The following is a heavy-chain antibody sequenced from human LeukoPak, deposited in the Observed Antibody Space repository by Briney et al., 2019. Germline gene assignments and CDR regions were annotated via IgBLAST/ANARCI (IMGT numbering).Heavy chain of an antibody. CDR1: GFTFSSYS. CDR2: IKQDGSEK. V-gene: IGHV3-7*01. CDR3: ARDRYYGSGSYFDY. D-gene: IGHD3-10*01. Sequence: GGSLRLSCAASGFTFSSYSMNWVRQAPGKGLEWVANIKQDGSEKYYVDSVKGRFTISRDNAKNSLYLQMNSLRAEDTAVYYCARDRYYGSGSYFDYWGQGTLVTVSS. J-gene: IGHJ4*02.